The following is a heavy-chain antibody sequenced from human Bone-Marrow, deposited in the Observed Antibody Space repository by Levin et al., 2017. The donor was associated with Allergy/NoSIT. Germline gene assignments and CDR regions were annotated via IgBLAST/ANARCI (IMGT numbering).Heavy chain of an antibody. CDR3: ARDVTEPAGPFDY. Sequence: GGSLRLSCAASGFTFSSYGMQWVRQAPGKGLEWVAVLWYDGSNKYYVDSVRGRFTISRDNSKNTLYLQLNSLRAEDTAVYYCARDVTEPAGPFDYWGQGTLVTVSS. CDR2: LWYDGSNK. J-gene: IGHJ4*02. CDR1: GFTFSSYG. V-gene: IGHV3-33*01. D-gene: IGHD1-14*01.